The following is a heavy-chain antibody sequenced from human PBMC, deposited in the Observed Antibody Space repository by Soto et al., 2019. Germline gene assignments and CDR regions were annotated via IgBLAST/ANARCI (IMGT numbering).Heavy chain of an antibody. J-gene: IGHJ2*01. Sequence: QVQLQESGPGLVKPSQTLSLTCTVSGGSISSGDYYWSWIRQPPGKGLEWIGYIYHSGSTYYNPSHKSRVTISVDTSKNQFSLKLSSVTAADTAVYYCASLDIVVVVAAPAHWYFDLWGRGTLVTVSS. CDR3: ASLDIVVVVAAPAHWYFDL. CDR1: GGSISSGDYY. V-gene: IGHV4-30-4*01. CDR2: IYHSGST. D-gene: IGHD2-15*01.